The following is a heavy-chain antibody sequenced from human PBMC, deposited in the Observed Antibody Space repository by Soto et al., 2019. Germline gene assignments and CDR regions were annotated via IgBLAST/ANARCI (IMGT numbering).Heavy chain of an antibody. V-gene: IGHV1-2*02. J-gene: IGHJ4*02. CDR2: INPNSGGT. CDR3: ARGRGYCTNGVCYMHFDY. D-gene: IGHD2-8*01. Sequence: ASVKVSCKASGYTFTGYYMHWVRQAPGQGLEWMGWINPNSGGTDYAENFQGRVTMTRDTSISTAYMDLSRLRSDDTALYYCARGRGYCTNGVCYMHFDYWGQGTLVTVS. CDR1: GYTFTGYY.